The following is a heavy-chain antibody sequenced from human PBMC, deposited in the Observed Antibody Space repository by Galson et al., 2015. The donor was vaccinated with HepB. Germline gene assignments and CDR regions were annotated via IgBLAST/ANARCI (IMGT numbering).Heavy chain of an antibody. J-gene: IGHJ5*02. V-gene: IGHV1-69*10. CDR3: SNYGGSGSYWRWFDP. CDR2: IIPIFGIA. Sequence: SVKVSCKASGGTFSSYAISWMRQAPGQGLEWMGGIIPIFGIANYAQKFQGRVTITADKSTSTAYMELSSLRSEDTAVYYCSNYGGSGSYWRWFDPWGQGTLVTVSS. CDR1: GGTFSSYA. D-gene: IGHD3-10*01.